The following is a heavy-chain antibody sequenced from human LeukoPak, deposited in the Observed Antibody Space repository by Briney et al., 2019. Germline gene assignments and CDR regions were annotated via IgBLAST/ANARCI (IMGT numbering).Heavy chain of an antibody. V-gene: IGHV3-15*01. CDR1: GFTFSNAW. Sequence: GGSLRLSCAASGFTFSNAWMSWVRQAPGKGLEWVGRIKSKTDGGTTDYAAPVKGRFTISRDDSKNTLYLQMNSLKTEDTAVYYCTTGTVTTYLDPGYYYGMDVWGQGTTVTVSS. D-gene: IGHD4-17*01. CDR3: TTGTVTTYLDPGYYYGMDV. CDR2: IKSKTDGGTT. J-gene: IGHJ6*02.